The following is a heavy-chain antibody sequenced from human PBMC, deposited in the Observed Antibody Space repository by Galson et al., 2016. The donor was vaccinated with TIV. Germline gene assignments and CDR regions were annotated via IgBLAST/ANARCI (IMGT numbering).Heavy chain of an antibody. D-gene: IGHD3-10*01. CDR2: IYHTGST. CDR3: PSILASGRKEYS. V-gene: IGHV4-38-2*02. Sequence: SETLSLTCTVSDYSISSGYYWSWIRKPPGKGLEWIGSIYHTGSTYSNPSLKSRVTISVDTSKNQFSLIVSSVTAADPAVYYCPSILASGRKEYSWGQGTLVTVSS. J-gene: IGHJ4*02. CDR1: DYSISSGYY.